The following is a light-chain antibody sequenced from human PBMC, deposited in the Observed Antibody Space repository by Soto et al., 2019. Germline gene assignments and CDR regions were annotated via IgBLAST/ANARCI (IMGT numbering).Light chain of an antibody. J-gene: IGKJ4*01. CDR2: AAS. CDR3: QHLHSYPLT. Sequence: DIQLTQSPSFLSASVGDRVTINCRASQDIRSYLAWYQQKPGKAPNLLIYAASTLQSGVPSRFSGSGSGTEFTLTISSLQPEDFASYYCQHLHSYPLTFGGGTKVEI. CDR1: QDIRSY. V-gene: IGKV1-9*01.